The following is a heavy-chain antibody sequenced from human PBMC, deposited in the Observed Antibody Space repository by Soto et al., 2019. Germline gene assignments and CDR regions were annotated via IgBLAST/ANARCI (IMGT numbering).Heavy chain of an antibody. D-gene: IGHD2-15*01. CDR2: IFYSGST. V-gene: IGHV4-31*03. CDR3: ARGDCSGGSCYYFDY. CDR1: GGSISSGGYF. J-gene: IGHJ4*02. Sequence: QVQLQESGPGLVKPSQTLSLTCSVSGGSISSGGYFWSWIRQHPGKGLEWIGYIFYSGSTFYNPSLQSRVTASVDTSKTQFSLKLTSVTAADTAVYYCARGDCSGGSCYYFDYWGQGTLVTVSS.